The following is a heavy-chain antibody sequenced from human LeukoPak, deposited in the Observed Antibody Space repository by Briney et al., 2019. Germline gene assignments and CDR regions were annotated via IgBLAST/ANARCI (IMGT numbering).Heavy chain of an antibody. CDR3: AKDGGLWVSAHWGDS. CDR2: ISSSDANT. J-gene: IGHJ4*02. D-gene: IGHD7-27*01. V-gene: IGHV3-23*01. CDR1: GFTFRNYA. Sequence: GGSLRLSCAASGFTFRNYAMYWVRQAPGKGLEWVSAISSSDANTYYADSVKGRFTVSRDNSKNTLFLQMNSLRAEDTAVYYCAKDGGLWVSAHWGDSWGRGTLVTVSS.